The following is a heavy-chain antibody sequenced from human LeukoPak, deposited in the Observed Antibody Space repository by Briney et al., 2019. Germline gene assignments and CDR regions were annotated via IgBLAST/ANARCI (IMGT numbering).Heavy chain of an antibody. CDR2: VSGSGAST. Sequence: GGSLRLSCVASGFTFTNYVMTWVRQAPGKGLEWVSGVSGSGASTYYAESVKGRFSISRDNSENMMYLQLSSLRAEDSAVYYCAKGKVGGAVAGPLDSWGQGTLVTVSS. V-gene: IGHV3-23*01. CDR3: AKGKVGGAVAGPLDS. J-gene: IGHJ4*02. CDR1: GFTFTNYV. D-gene: IGHD6-19*01.